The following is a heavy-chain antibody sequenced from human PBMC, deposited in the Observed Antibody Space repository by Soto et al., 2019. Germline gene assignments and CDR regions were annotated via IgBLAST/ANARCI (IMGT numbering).Heavy chain of an antibody. CDR1: GYTFTSYG. J-gene: IGHJ4*02. D-gene: IGHD6-6*01. CDR2: ISAYNGNT. Sequence: ASVKVSCKASGYTFTSYGISWVRQAPGQGLEWMGWISAYNGNTNYAQKLQGRVTMTTDTSTSTAYMELRSLRSDDTAVYYCARDLVGGAARRQYYFDYWGQGTLLTVSS. V-gene: IGHV1-18*01. CDR3: ARDLVGGAARRQYYFDY.